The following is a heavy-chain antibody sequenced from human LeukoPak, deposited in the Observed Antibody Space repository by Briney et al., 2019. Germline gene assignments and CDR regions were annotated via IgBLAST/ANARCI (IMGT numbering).Heavy chain of an antibody. V-gene: IGHV1-2*02. J-gene: IGHJ5*02. Sequence: GSVKVSCKASGYTFTSYDINWVRQATGQGLEWMGWINPNSGGTNYAQKFQGRVTMTRDTSISTAYMELSRLRSDDTAVYYCAREFTMVRGVIIGNWFDPWGQGTLVTVSS. CDR1: GYTFTSYD. CDR2: INPNSGGT. CDR3: AREFTMVRGVIIGNWFDP. D-gene: IGHD3-10*01.